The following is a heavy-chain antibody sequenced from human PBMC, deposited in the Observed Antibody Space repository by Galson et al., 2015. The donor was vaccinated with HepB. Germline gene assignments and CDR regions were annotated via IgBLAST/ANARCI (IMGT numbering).Heavy chain of an antibody. D-gene: IGHD3-10*01. V-gene: IGHV4-59*08. CDR2: IYYSGST. Sequence: SETLSLTCTVAGGSISSYWSWIRQPPGKGLEWIGHIYYSGSTNYNPSLKSRVTISIDTSKNQFSLKLSSVTAADTAVYYCARYTSSGQKWSGPWGPGTLVTASS. CDR3: ARYTSSGQKWSGP. J-gene: IGHJ5*02. CDR1: GGSISSY.